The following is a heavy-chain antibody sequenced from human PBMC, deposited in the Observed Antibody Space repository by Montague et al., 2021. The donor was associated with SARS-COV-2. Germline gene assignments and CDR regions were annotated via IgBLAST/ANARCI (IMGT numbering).Heavy chain of an antibody. D-gene: IGHD3-10*01. V-gene: IGHV4-34*01. J-gene: IGHJ4*02. Sequence: SETLSLTCAVYGGSFSGYCWSWIRQPPGKGLEWIGEINHSGSTNYNPSLKSRVTISVDTSKNQFSLKLSSVTAADTAVYYCARVRYYGSGTSLGMDVWAQGTLVTVSS. CDR2: INHSGST. CDR1: GGSFSGYC. CDR3: ARVRYYGSGTSLGMDV.